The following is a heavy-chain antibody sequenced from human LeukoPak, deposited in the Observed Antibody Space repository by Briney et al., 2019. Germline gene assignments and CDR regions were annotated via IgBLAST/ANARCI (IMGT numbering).Heavy chain of an antibody. Sequence: GGSLRLSCAASGFTFSSYSMNWVRQAPGQGLEWVSSIISSSSYIYYADSVKGRFTISRDNAKNSLYLQMNSLRAEDTAVYYCARAGGHCSGGSCRESWFDPWGQGTLVTVSS. CDR2: IISSSSYI. V-gene: IGHV3-21*01. CDR1: GFTFSSYS. CDR3: ARAGGHCSGGSCRESWFDP. D-gene: IGHD2-15*01. J-gene: IGHJ5*02.